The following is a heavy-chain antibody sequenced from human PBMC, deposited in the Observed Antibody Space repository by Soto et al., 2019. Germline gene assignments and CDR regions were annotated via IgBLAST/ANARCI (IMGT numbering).Heavy chain of an antibody. V-gene: IGHV4-39*07. Sequence: SETLSLTCTVSGGSISNSSYLWGWIRQPPGKGLQWIGSVSYSGSTNYNPSLKSRVTISVDTSKNQFSLKLSSVTAADTAVYYCARGSTYDILTGYYAPAVNFDYWGQGTLVTVSS. CDR2: VSYSGST. CDR1: GGSISNSSYL. J-gene: IGHJ4*02. D-gene: IGHD3-9*01. CDR3: ARGSTYDILTGYYAPAVNFDY.